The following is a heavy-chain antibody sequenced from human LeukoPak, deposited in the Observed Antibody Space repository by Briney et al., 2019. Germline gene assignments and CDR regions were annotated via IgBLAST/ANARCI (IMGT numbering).Heavy chain of an antibody. J-gene: IGHJ5*02. Sequence: SGGSLRLSCAASGFTFSSYAMHWVRQAPGKGLEWVAVISYDGSNKYYADSVKGRFTISRDNSKNTLYLQMNSLRAEDTAVYYCARDPQHQLLYSFWFDPWGQGILVTVSS. CDR3: ARDPQHQLLYSFWFDP. D-gene: IGHD2-2*02. V-gene: IGHV3-30*04. CDR1: GFTFSSYA. CDR2: ISYDGSNK.